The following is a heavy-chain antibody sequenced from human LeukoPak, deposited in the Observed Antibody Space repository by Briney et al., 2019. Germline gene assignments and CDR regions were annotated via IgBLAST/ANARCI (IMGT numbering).Heavy chain of an antibody. Sequence: GRCLRLSCPASGFTFASYWMHWVRQAPGERLVWLSRINSDVSSTSYADSVEGRFTISRNNAKNTLYLQMNSLRAEDTAVYYCAGDSDGTFDYWGQGTLVTVSS. J-gene: IGHJ4*02. V-gene: IGHV3-74*01. CDR3: AGDSDGTFDY. CDR2: INSDVSST. D-gene: IGHD3-10*01. CDR1: GFTFASYW.